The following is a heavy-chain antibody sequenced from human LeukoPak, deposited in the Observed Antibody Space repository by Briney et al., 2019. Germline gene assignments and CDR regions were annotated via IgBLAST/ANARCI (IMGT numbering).Heavy chain of an antibody. V-gene: IGHV3-30-3*01. CDR3: ARGGIVGPTSYFYYGMDV. Sequence: GGSLRPSCAASGFTFSSYAMHWVRQAPGEGLEWVAVISYDGSNKYYADSVKGRFTISRDNSKNTLYLQMNSLRAEDTAVYYCARGGIVGPTSYFYYGMDVWGQGTTVTVSS. J-gene: IGHJ6*02. CDR1: GFTFSSYA. CDR2: ISYDGSNK. D-gene: IGHD1-26*01.